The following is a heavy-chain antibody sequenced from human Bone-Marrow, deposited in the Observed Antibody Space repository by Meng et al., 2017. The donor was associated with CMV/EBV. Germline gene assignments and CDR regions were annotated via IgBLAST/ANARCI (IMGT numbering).Heavy chain of an antibody. CDR3: AKATPSRSWSPYYYYYTMDV. D-gene: IGHD6-13*01. CDR1: GFTFDDYG. CDR2: INWNGGST. J-gene: IGHJ6*02. Sequence: GESLKISCAASGFTFDDYGMSWVRQAPGKGLEWVSGINWNGGSTGYADSVKGRFTISRDNAKNSLYLQMNSLRAEDTALYYCAKATPSRSWSPYYYYYTMDVWGQGTTVTVSS. V-gene: IGHV3-20*04.